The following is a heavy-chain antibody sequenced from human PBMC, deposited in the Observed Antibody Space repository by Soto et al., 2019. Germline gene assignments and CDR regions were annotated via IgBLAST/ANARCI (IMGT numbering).Heavy chain of an antibody. CDR1: GFTFTSSA. CDR2: IVVGSGNT. J-gene: IGHJ6*02. CDR3: AAEEVRGVIYYYGMDV. V-gene: IGHV1-58*01. Sequence: ASVKVSCKASGFTFTSSAVQWVRQARGQRLEWIGWIVVGSGNTNYAQKFQERVTITRDRSTSTADMELSSLRSEDTAVYYCAAEEVRGVIYYYGMDVWGQGTTVTVSS. D-gene: IGHD3-10*01.